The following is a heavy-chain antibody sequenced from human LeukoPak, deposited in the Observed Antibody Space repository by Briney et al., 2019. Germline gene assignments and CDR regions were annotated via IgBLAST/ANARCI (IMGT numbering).Heavy chain of an antibody. CDR2: ISGSGGST. CDR1: GFTFSSYA. Sequence: PGGSLRLSCAASGFTFSSYAMNWVRQAPGKGLEWVSVISGSGGSTYYADFVKGRFTISRDNAKNSLYLQMNSLRAEDTAVYYCARESNLSDDFWSGYYGSYYYYGMDVWGQGTTVTVSS. V-gene: IGHV3-23*01. D-gene: IGHD3-3*01. CDR3: ARESNLSDDFWSGYYGSYYYYGMDV. J-gene: IGHJ6*02.